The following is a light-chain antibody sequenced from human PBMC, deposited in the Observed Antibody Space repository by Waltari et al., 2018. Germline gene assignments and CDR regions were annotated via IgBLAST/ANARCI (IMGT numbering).Light chain of an antibody. CDR3: ATWDDSLNGYL. CDR2: NNY. V-gene: IGLV1-44*01. J-gene: IGLJ1*01. CDR1: TSNIGRNT. Sequence: QSVLTQTASASGTTGQRVTSSCSGSTSNIGRNTVNWYQHLPGTAPKLLIYNNYQRPSGVPDRFSGSKSGTSASLAISGLQSEDESDYYCATWDDSLNGYLFGTGTKVNVL.